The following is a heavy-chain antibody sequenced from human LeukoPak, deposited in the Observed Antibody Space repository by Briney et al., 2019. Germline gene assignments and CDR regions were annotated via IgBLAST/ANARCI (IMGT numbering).Heavy chain of an antibody. D-gene: IGHD3-9*01. V-gene: IGHV3-30-3*01. CDR1: GFTFSSYA. CDR3: ARDSWLFFDY. Sequence: GGSLRLSCAASGFTFSSYAMHWVRQAPGKGLEWVAVISYDGSHKYYTDSGKGRFTISRDNAKNSLYLQMNSLRAEDTAVYYCARDSWLFFDYWGQGTLVTVSS. CDR2: ISYDGSHK. J-gene: IGHJ4*02.